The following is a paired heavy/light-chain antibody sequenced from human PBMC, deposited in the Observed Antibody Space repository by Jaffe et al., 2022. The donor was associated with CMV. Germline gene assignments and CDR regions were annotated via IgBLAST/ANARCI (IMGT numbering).Light chain of an antibody. CDR3: MQALQTLT. J-gene: IGKJ5*01. CDR2: LGS. CDR1: QSLLHSNGYNY. V-gene: IGKV2-28*01. Sequence: DIVMTQSPLSLPVTPGEPASISCRSSQSLLHSNGYNYLDWYLQKPGQSPQLLIYLGSNRASGVPDRFSGSGSGTDFTLKISRVEAEDVGVYYCMQALQTLTFGQGTRLEIK.
Heavy chain of an antibody. CDR1: GYSFTSYW. V-gene: IGHV5-51*01. D-gene: IGHD3-10*01. J-gene: IGHJ6*03. Sequence: EVQLVQSGAEVKKPGESLKISCKGSGYSFTSYWIGWVRQMPGKGLEWMGIIYPGDSDTRYSPSFQGQVTISADKSISTAYLQWSSLKASDTAMYYCARHGGDYSFGDHFYYYYMDVWGKGTTVTVSS. CDR2: IYPGDSDT. CDR3: ARHGGDYSFGDHFYYYYMDV.